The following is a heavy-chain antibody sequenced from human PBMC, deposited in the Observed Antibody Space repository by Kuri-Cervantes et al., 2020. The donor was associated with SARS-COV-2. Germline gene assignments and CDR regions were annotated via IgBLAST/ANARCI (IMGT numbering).Heavy chain of an antibody. CDR3: ARADLATTNYGMDV. CDR1: GYTFTGYY. CDR2: INPNSGGT. V-gene: IGHV1-2*04. D-gene: IGHD5-24*01. Sequence: ASVNVSCKASGYTFTGYYMHWVRQAPGQGLEWMGWINPNSGGTNSAQKFQGWVTMTRDTSISTAYMELSRLRSDDTAVYYCARADLATTNYGMDVWGQGTTVTVSS. J-gene: IGHJ6*02.